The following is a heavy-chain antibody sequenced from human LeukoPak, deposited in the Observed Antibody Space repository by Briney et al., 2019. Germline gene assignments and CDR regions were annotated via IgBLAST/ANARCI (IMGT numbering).Heavy chain of an antibody. V-gene: IGHV4-4*07. CDR1: GGSISGFY. Sequence: PSETLSLTCTASGGSISGFYWSWIRQPAGKGLEWIGRIYSSGSSNYNPSLKSRVTMSVDTSKNQFSLKLSSVTAADTAVYYCAREDYDSSGYYDVYWGPGTLVTVSS. D-gene: IGHD3-22*01. J-gene: IGHJ4*02. CDR2: IYSSGSS. CDR3: AREDYDSSGYYDVY.